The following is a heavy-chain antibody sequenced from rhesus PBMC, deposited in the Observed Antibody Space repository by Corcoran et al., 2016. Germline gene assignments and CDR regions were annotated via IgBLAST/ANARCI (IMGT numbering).Heavy chain of an antibody. CDR3: ARACSRGVCYAAFDY. J-gene: IGHJ4*01. V-gene: IGHV4-143*01. D-gene: IGHD2-39*01. CDR2: IYGNSAST. Sequence: QVQLQESGPGLVKPSETLSLTCTVSGGSISGYSYWRGIRQPPGQGREWIGGIYGNSASTYYNPSLKSRVTISKDTSKNQFSLKLSSVTAADTAVYYCARACSRGVCYAAFDYWGQGVLVTVSS. CDR1: GGSISGYSY.